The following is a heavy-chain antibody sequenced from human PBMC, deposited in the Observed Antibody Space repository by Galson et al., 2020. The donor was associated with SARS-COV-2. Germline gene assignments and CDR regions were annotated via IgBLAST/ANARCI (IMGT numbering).Heavy chain of an antibody. CDR1: GFTFSSYA. D-gene: IGHD2-15*01. CDR2: ISYDGSNK. Sequence: TGGSLRLSCAASGFTFSSYAMHWVRQAPGKGLEWVAVISYDGSNKYYADSVKGRFTISRDNSKNTLYLQMNSLRAEDTAVYYCARGDCSGGSCYSGYYYYYGMDVWGQGTTVTVSS. CDR3: ARGDCSGGSCYSGYYYYYGMDV. J-gene: IGHJ6*02. V-gene: IGHV3-30-3*01.